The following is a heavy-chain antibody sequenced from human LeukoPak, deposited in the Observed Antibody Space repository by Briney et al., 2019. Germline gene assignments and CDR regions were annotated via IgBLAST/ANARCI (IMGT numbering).Heavy chain of an antibody. CDR3: ARRYYELIYYYYGMDV. J-gene: IGHJ6*04. CDR2: INHSGST. Sequence: SETLSLACAVYGGSFSGYYWSWIRQPPGKGLEWIGEINHSGSTNYNPSLKSRVTISVDTSKNQFSLKLSSVTAADTAVYYCARRYYELIYYYYGMDVWGKGTTVTVSS. V-gene: IGHV4-34*01. D-gene: IGHD3-22*01. CDR1: GGSFSGYY.